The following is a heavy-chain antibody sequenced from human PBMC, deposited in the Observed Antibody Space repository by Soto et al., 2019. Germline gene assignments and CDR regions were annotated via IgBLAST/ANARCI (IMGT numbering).Heavy chain of an antibody. CDR2: VRSKADGGTT. Sequence: GGSLRLSCAASGLTFANAWMSWVRQAPGKGLEWVGRVRSKADGGTTDYAAPVKGRFTISRDDSENTLYPQMNSLKIDDTAVYYCRRDWDYPVLWGQGTLVTVSS. CDR1: GLTFANAW. V-gene: IGHV3-15*01. J-gene: IGHJ4*02. D-gene: IGHD1-7*01. CDR3: RRDWDYPVL.